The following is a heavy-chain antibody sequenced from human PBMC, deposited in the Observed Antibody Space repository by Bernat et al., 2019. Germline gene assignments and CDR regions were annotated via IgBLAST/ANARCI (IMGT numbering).Heavy chain of an antibody. CDR1: GFTFSNYA. D-gene: IGHD2-8*01. Sequence: EVQLLESGGGLVQPGGSLRLSCAASGFTFSNYAMSWVRQAPGKGLEWVSESSGSGGSTYYADSVRGRFAISRDNSKITLYLQMNSLRAEDTAVYYCAKLMGAGYYFGMDVWGQGTTVTVSS. J-gene: IGHJ6*02. CDR2: SSGSGGST. CDR3: AKLMGAGYYFGMDV. V-gene: IGHV3-23*01.